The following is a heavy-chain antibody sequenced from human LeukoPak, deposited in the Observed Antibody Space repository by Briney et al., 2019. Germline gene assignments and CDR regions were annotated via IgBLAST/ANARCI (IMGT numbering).Heavy chain of an antibody. CDR2: ISTTSTYI. V-gene: IGHV3-21*06. D-gene: IGHD2-2*01. J-gene: IGHJ4*02. CDR1: GFAFSSYN. Sequence: GGSLRLSCAASGFAFSSYNMKWVRQAPGKGLEWVSFISTTSTYIYYADSVKGRFTVCRDNSKNLLYLQMDSLRVEDTAVYYCARAGTCSSTSCDGGIEYWGQGTLVTVSS. CDR3: ARAGTCSSTSCDGGIEY.